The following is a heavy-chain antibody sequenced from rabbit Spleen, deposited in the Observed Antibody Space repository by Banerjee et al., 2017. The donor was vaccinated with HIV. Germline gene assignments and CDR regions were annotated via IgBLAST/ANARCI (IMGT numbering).Heavy chain of an antibody. CDR3: ARDTGSSFSTYGMDL. CDR1: GFSFSNKAV. Sequence: QEQLVESGGGLVQPGGSLKLSCTASGFSFSNKAVMCWVRQAPGKGLEWIACINAITGKAVYASWAKGRFTFSKTSSTTVTLQMTSLTAADTATYLCARDTGSSFSTYGMDLWGPGTLVTVS. J-gene: IGHJ6*01. CDR2: INAITGKA. V-gene: IGHV1S45*01. D-gene: IGHD8-1*01.